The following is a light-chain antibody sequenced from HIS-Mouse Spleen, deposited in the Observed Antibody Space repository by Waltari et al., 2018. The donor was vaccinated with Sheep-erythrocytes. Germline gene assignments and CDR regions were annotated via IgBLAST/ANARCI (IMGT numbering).Light chain of an antibody. V-gene: IGLV2-23*01. CDR3: CSYAGSGTWV. J-gene: IGLJ3*02. CDR2: EGS. CDR1: SSDVGSYNL. Sequence: QSALTQPASVSGSPGQSITISCTGTSSDVGSYNLVSWYQQHPGKAPKLMVYEGSKRPSGFSNRFSGSKSGNTASLTISGLQAEDEADYYCCSYAGSGTWVFGGGTKLTVL.